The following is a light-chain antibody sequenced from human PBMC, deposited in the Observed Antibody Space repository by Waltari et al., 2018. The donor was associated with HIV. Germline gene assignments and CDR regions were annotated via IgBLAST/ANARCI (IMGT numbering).Light chain of an antibody. CDR1: SSNIGSKT. CDR3: AAWDDSLNAV. CDR2: SNN. V-gene: IGLV1-44*01. Sequence: QSVLTQPPPASGTPGQRVTIPCSGSSSNIGSKTVNWYQQLPGTAPKLLIYSNNQRPSGVPDRFSGSKSGTSASLAISGLQSEDEADYYCAAWDDSLNAVFGGGTKLTVL. J-gene: IGLJ3*02.